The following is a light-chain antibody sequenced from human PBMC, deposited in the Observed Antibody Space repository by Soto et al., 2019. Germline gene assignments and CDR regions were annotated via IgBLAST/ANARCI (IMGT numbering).Light chain of an antibody. CDR1: SSNIGSNT. V-gene: IGLV1-44*01. CDR2: GQN. Sequence: QSVLTQPPSASGTPGQRVTISCSGSSSNIGSNTVNWYQQLPGTAPKLLIYGQNQRPSGVPDRFSGSKSGTSASMAISGLXXXXXXXXXCAVWDDSLDGRVFGGGTTLT. J-gene: IGLJ2*01. CDR3: AVWDDSLDGRV.